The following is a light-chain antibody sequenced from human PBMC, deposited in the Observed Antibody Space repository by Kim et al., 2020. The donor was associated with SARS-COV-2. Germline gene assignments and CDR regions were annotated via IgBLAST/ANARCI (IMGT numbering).Light chain of an antibody. Sequence: ELVMTQSPATLSVSPGERATLSCRASQSVSSNLAWYQQKPGQAPRLLIYGASTRATGIPARFSGSGSGTEFTLTISSLQSEDFAVYYCQQYNNLRYTFGQGTKLQI. J-gene: IGKJ2*01. CDR3: QQYNNLRYT. V-gene: IGKV3-15*01. CDR2: GAS. CDR1: QSVSSN.